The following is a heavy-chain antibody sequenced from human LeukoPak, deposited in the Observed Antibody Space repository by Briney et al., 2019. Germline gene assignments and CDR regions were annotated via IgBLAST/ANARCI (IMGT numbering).Heavy chain of an antibody. V-gene: IGHV3-23*01. D-gene: IGHD1-1*01. J-gene: IGHJ4*02. Sequence: PGGFLRLSCAASGFTFRSYAMSWVRQAPGKGLEWVSAISGSGGSTYYADSVKGRFTISRDSSKNTLYLQMNSLRAEDTAVYYCAKDAPNFIRPYYFDYWGQGTLVTVSS. CDR3: AKDAPNFIRPYYFDY. CDR2: ISGSGGST. CDR1: GFTFRSYA.